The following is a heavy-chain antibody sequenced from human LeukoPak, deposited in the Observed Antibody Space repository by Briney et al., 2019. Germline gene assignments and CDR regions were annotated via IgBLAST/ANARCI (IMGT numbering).Heavy chain of an antibody. CDR2: IKSKTDGGTT. CDR3: ATDRGSGYSGSYYFDY. V-gene: IGHV3-15*01. CDR1: GFTFSSYL. D-gene: IGHD1-26*01. J-gene: IGHJ4*02. Sequence: GGSLRLSCAASGFTFSSYLMSWVRQAPGKGLEWVGRIKSKTDGGTTDYAAPVKGRFTISRDDSKNTLYLQMNSLKTEDTAVYYCATDRGSGYSGSYYFDYWGQGTLVTVSS.